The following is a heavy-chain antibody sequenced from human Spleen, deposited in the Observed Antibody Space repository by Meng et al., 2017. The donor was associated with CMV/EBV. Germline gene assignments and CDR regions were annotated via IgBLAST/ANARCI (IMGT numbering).Heavy chain of an antibody. CDR3: ARGSESTGWYGAY. D-gene: IGHD6-19*01. Sequence: CGVSGGAFSGHYWNWIRQPPGKGLEWIGEINHSGSTNYNPSLKNRVTISVDMSKNQFSLKLSSVTAADTAIYYCARGSESTGWYGAYWGQGTLVTVSS. CDR2: INHSGST. V-gene: IGHV4-34*01. J-gene: IGHJ4*02. CDR1: GGAFSGHY.